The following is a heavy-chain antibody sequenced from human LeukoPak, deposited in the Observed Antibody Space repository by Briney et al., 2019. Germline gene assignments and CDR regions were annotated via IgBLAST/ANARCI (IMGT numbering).Heavy chain of an antibody. V-gene: IGHV4-34*01. CDR1: GGSFSNYY. J-gene: IGHJ4*02. CDR3: AIHGGTSLSASGGDY. CDR2: ISHIGGT. D-gene: IGHD4-23*01. Sequence: SETLSLTCVVSGGSFSNYYWTWVRQPPGQGLEWIGEISHIGGTNYNPSLGSRVTMSVNASNTQFSLKLTSVTAADTAVYYCAIHGGTSLSASGGDYWGQGTLVTVSS.